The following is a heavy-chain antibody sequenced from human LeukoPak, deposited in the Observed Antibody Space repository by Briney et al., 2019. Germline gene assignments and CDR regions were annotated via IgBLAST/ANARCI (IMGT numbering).Heavy chain of an antibody. J-gene: IGHJ4*02. Sequence: GGSLRLSCAASGFTFSTYAMNWVRQAPGKGLEWVSSITSSGSYIFYADSVRGRFTTSRDNAKNSLYLQMHSLRAADTAVYYCAREEGCSGGSCFRVRYDYWGQGALVAVSS. D-gene: IGHD2-15*01. V-gene: IGHV3-21*01. CDR3: AREEGCSGGSCFRVRYDY. CDR2: ITSSGSYI. CDR1: GFTFSTYA.